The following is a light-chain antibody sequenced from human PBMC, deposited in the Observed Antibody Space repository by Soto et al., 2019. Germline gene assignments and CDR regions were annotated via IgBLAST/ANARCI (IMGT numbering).Light chain of an antibody. Sequence: QPVLTQPASVSGSPGQSITISCTGSSVDVGDYNSVSWYQQHPGKAPKVMIYHVTIRASGVSNRFSGSKPGNTASLTISGLQAEDEADYYCSSYSHSPPSYVFGTGTKLTVL. CDR2: HVT. CDR1: SVDVGDYNS. CDR3: SSYSHSPPSYV. V-gene: IGLV2-14*03. J-gene: IGLJ1*01.